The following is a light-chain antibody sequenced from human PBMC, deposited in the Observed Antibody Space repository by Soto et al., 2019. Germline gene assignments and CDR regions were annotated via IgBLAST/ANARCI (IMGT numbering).Light chain of an antibody. Sequence: QSVLTQPASVSGSPGQSITISCTGTSSDVGGHDYVSWYQQHPGRAPKLLIYDVTNRPSGVSDRFSGSKSGNTASLTISGLQAEDEADYYCTSYTSRRSYVFGTGTKVNVL. CDR1: SSDVGGHDY. CDR2: DVT. J-gene: IGLJ1*01. V-gene: IGLV2-14*03. CDR3: TSYTSRRSYV.